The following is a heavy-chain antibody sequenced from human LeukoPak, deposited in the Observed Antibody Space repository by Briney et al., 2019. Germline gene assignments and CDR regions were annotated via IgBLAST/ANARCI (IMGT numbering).Heavy chain of an antibody. D-gene: IGHD3-16*01. J-gene: IGHJ3*02. Sequence: PGGSLRLSCAASGFTYDNYAMNWVRQAPGRGLEWVANIDQSGGRNNYVDSVKGRFTISRDNAKNSLFLEMSSLRADDTAVYFCARDVEGGTFDIWGQGTTVTVSS. CDR1: GFTYDNYA. CDR2: IDQSGGRN. CDR3: ARDVEGGTFDI. V-gene: IGHV3-7*05.